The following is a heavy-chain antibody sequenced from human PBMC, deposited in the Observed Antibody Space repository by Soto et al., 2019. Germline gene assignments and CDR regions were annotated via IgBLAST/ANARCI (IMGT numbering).Heavy chain of an antibody. D-gene: IGHD5-18*01. V-gene: IGHV5-51*01. Sequence: GESLKISCNGAGYSFTIYWIGWVRQMPGKGLEWMGIIYPGDSDTRYSPSFQGQVTISADKSISTAYLQWSSLKASDTAMYYCARFGYSYGSGYYYYGMDVWGQGTTVTVSS. CDR1: GYSFTIYW. CDR3: ARFGYSYGSGYYYYGMDV. J-gene: IGHJ6*02. CDR2: IYPGDSDT.